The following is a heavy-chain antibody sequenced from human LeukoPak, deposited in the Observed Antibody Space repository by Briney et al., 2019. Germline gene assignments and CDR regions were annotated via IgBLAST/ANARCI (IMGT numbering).Heavy chain of an antibody. V-gene: IGHV3-23*01. CDR1: GFTFSNYP. J-gene: IGHJ4*01. D-gene: IGHD2-15*01. CDR3: AKGHRLCSSGNCNSQVDY. Sequence: PGGSLRLSCAASGFTFSNYPMSWVRQAPGKGLVWLSTISGSGTGTYYADSVKGRFTISRDNSKNALYLQMNSLRAEDTAAYYCAKGHRLCSSGNCNSQVDYWGHGTLVIVPS. CDR2: ISGSGTGT.